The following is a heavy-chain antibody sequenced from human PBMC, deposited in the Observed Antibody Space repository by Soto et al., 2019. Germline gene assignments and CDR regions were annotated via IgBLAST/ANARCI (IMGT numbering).Heavy chain of an antibody. Sequence: GASVEVSCKASGFSPTTYAFSWVRRAPGKGLEWMGLISADTGEPRYAQKFQGRVAMTTDTSTRTAYMELRGLTSDDTAVYYCGVSAGLDFWGQGTRVTVSS. CDR2: ISADTGEP. CDR3: GVSAGLDF. D-gene: IGHD6-13*01. CDR1: GFSPTTYA. V-gene: IGHV1-18*01. J-gene: IGHJ4*02.